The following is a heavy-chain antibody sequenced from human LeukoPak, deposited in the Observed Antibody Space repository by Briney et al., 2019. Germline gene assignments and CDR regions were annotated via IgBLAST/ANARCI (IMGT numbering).Heavy chain of an antibody. J-gene: IGHJ6*03. CDR3: ARGPTSISPYYYYYMDV. CDR2: INAGNGSA. Sequence: ASVKVSCKASGYTFTSYGISWVRQAPGQGLEWLGWINAGNGSAKYSQEFQGRLSITRDTSASTVSMELSSLRSEDMAVYYCARGPTSISPYYYYYMDVWGKGTTVTVSS. V-gene: IGHV1-3*03. D-gene: IGHD1-1*01. CDR1: GYTFTSYG.